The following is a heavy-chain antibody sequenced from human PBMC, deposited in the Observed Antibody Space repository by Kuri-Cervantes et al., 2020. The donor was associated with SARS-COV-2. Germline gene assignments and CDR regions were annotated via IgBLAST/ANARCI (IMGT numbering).Heavy chain of an antibody. V-gene: IGHV4-4*07. Sequence: SETLSLTCTVSGGSISSYYRSWIRQPAGKGLECIGRIDASGSTNTKPSLLGRVTMSIDTSNKQLSLRLTSVTAADTAVYFCARGRYTGTYYSADYFDYWGQGTQVTVSS. J-gene: IGHJ4*02. CDR3: ARGRYTGTYYSADYFDY. CDR2: IDASGST. D-gene: IGHD1-26*01. CDR1: GGSISSYY.